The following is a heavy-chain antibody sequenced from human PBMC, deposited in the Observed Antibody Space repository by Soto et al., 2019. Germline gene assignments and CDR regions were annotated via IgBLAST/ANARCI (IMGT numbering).Heavy chain of an antibody. CDR1: GFTFSSYW. CDR3: ARVDDSGAD. CDR2: IKTDGSST. V-gene: IGHV3-74*01. Sequence: GRALILSCAASGFTFSSYWMHWVRQAPGKGLVWVSHIKTDGSSTGYADSVKGRFSISRDNAKNTLYLQMNSLRVEDTAGYYGARVDDSGADWGKGNLVTVYS. J-gene: IGHJ4*02. D-gene: IGHD3-16*01.